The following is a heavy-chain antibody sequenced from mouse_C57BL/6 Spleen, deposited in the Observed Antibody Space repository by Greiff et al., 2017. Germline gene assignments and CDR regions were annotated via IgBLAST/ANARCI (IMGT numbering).Heavy chain of an antibody. Sequence: EVQLQQSGPELVKPGASVKLSCKASGYTFTDYYMNWVKQSHGKSLEWIGDINPNNGGTSYNQKFKGKATLTVDKSSSTAYMELRSLTSEDSAVYYCASNGYFSYYAMDYWGQGTSVTVSS. J-gene: IGHJ4*01. CDR1: GYTFTDYY. D-gene: IGHD2-3*01. V-gene: IGHV1-26*01. CDR2: INPNNGGT. CDR3: ASNGYFSYYAMDY.